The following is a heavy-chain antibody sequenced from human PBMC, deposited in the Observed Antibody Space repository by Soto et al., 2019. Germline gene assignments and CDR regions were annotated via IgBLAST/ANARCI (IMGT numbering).Heavy chain of an antibody. D-gene: IGHD3-3*01. J-gene: IGHJ5*02. CDR1: GGSISSYY. Sequence: PSETLSLTCTVSGGSISSYYWSWIRRPPGKGLEWIGYIYYSGSTYYNPSLKSRVTISVDTSKNQFPLKLSSVTAADTAVYYCARGSDNYDFWSGYYTGNWFDPWGQGTLVTVSS. V-gene: IGHV4-59*08. CDR3: ARGSDNYDFWSGYYTGNWFDP. CDR2: IYYSGST.